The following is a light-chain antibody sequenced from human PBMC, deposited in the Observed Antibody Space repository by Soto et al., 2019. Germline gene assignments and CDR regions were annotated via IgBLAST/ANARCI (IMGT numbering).Light chain of an antibody. CDR2: DAS. Sequence: ILLTQSPAILSVSPGEGATLTCRVSQSVSTDLAWYQQRPGQAPGLLIYDASTRATGIPARFSGSGSGTEFTLTISSLQSEDFAVYYCQQYKIWPPWTFGQGTKVDIK. J-gene: IGKJ1*01. V-gene: IGKV3-15*01. CDR1: QSVSTD. CDR3: QQYKIWPPWT.